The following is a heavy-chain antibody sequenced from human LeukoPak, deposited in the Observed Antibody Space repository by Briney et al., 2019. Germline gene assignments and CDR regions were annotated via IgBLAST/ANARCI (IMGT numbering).Heavy chain of an antibody. CDR2: ISGSGGST. V-gene: IGHV3-23*01. J-gene: IGHJ3*02. D-gene: IGHD3-22*01. Sequence: PGGSLRLSCAASGFTFSSYAMSWVRQAPGKGLEWVSAISGSGGSTYYADSVKGRFTISRDNSKNTLYLQMNGLGAEDTAVYYCAKXXYYDSSGPAAAEGAFDIWGQGTMVTVSS. CDR1: GFTFSSYA. CDR3: AKXXYYDSSGPAAAEGAFDI.